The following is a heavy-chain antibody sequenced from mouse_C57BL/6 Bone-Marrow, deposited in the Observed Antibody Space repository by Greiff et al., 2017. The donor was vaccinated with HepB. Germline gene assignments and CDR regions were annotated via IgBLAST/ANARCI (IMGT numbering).Heavy chain of an antibody. J-gene: IGHJ4*01. V-gene: IGHV1-85*01. Sequence: QVQLQQSGPELVKPGASVKLSCKASGYTFTSYDINWVKQRPGQGLEWIGWIYPRDGSTKYNEKFKGKATLTVDTSSSTAYMELHSLTSEDSAVYFCARWFITTVVRYYAMDYWGQGTSVTVSS. CDR1: GYTFTSYD. CDR3: ARWFITTVVRYYAMDY. D-gene: IGHD1-1*01. CDR2: IYPRDGST.